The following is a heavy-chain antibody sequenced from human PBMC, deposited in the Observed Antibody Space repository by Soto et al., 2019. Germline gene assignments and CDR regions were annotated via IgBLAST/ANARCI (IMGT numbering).Heavy chain of an antibody. CDR2: MIPIFGTA. CDR1: GGTFSSYA. V-gene: IGHV1-69*01. Sequence: QVQLVQSGAEVKKPGSSVKVSCKASGGTFSSYAISWVRQAPGQGLEWTGGMIPIFGTANYAQKFQGRVTITADESTITAYMELSSLRSEDTAVYSCARERILWVGELLPPRSAGMDVWGQGTKVTVSS. D-gene: IGHD3-10*01. CDR3: ARERILWVGELLPPRSAGMDV. J-gene: IGHJ6*02.